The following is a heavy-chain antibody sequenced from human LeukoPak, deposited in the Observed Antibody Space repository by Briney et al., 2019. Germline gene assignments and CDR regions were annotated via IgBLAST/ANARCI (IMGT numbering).Heavy chain of an antibody. V-gene: IGHV4-39*07. J-gene: IGHJ1*01. CDR1: GGSISSSSYY. D-gene: IGHD2-15*01. CDR3: ATGSGGSFEYFQH. CDR2: IYYSGST. Sequence: PSETLSLTCTVSGGSISSSSYYWGWIRQPPGKGLEWIGSIYYSGSTNYNPSLKSRVTISVDTSKNQFSLKLSSVTAADTAVYYCATGSGGSFEYFQHWGQGTLVTVSS.